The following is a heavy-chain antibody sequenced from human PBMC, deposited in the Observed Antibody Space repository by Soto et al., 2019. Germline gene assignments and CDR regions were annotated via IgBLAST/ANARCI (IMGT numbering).Heavy chain of an antibody. Sequence: EVQLVESGGGLVQPGRSLRLSCAASGFTFDDYAMHWVRQAPGKGLEWVSGISWNSGSIGYADSVKGRFTISRDNAKNSLYLQMNSLRAEDTALYYCAKGFKLGIGGNWFDPWGQGTLVTVSS. J-gene: IGHJ5*02. V-gene: IGHV3-9*01. CDR2: ISWNSGSI. CDR3: AKGFKLGIGGNWFDP. CDR1: GFTFDDYA. D-gene: IGHD7-27*01.